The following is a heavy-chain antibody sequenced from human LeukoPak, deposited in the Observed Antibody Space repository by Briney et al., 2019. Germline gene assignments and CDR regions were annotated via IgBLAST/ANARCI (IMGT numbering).Heavy chain of an antibody. V-gene: IGHV3-9*01. Sequence: GRSLRLSCAASGFTFDDYAMHWVRRAPGKGLEWVSGISWNSGSIGYADSVKGRFTISRDNAKNSLYLQMNSLRAEDTALYYCAKVGYDSSFDYWGQGTLVTVSS. D-gene: IGHD3-22*01. CDR1: GFTFDDYA. J-gene: IGHJ4*02. CDR3: AKVGYDSSFDY. CDR2: ISWNSGSI.